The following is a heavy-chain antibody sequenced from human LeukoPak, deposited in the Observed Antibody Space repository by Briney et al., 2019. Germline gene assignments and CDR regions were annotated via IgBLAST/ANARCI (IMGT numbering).Heavy chain of an antibody. Sequence: GASVKVSCKASGGTFSSYAISWVRQAPGQGLEWMGGIIPIFGTANYAQKFQGRVTITTDESTSTAYMELSSLRSEDTAVYYCAGLQGDCYPEVCAFDIWGQGTMVTVSS. J-gene: IGHJ3*02. V-gene: IGHV1-69*05. D-gene: IGHD2-21*02. CDR1: GGTFSSYA. CDR2: IIPIFGTA. CDR3: AGLQGDCYPEVCAFDI.